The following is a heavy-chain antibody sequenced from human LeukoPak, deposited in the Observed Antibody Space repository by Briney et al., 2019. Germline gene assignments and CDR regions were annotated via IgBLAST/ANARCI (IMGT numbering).Heavy chain of an antibody. CDR3: ATKQWLAPPPDS. Sequence: GGSLRLSCAASGFTFSQYWMLWVRQAPGKGLDSVSRINTDGTVTTYADSVKGRFTVSRDNADNTMFLQMNSVRDEDTAVYYCATKQWLAPPPDSWGQGTPVTVSS. CDR2: INTDGTVT. D-gene: IGHD6-19*01. V-gene: IGHV3-74*01. J-gene: IGHJ4*02. CDR1: GFTFSQYW.